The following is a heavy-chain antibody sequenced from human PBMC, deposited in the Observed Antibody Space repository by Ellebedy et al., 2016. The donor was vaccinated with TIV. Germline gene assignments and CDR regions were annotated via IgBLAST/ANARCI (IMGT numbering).Heavy chain of an antibody. V-gene: IGHV4-38-2*02. D-gene: IGHD3-9*01. CDR2: IIYSGST. CDR1: NYSIISGYF. J-gene: IGHJ4*02. Sequence: SETLSLTCTVSNYSIISGYFWGWIRQTPGRGLEWIASIIYSGSTYFNPSLKSRVTISVDTSKNQFSLKLSSVTAADTAVYYCAREPLTGYPNQFDYWGQGTLVTVSS. CDR3: AREPLTGYPNQFDY.